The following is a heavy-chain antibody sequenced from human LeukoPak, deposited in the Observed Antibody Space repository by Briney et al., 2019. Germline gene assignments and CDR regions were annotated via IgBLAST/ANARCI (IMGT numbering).Heavy chain of an antibody. J-gene: IGHJ4*02. CDR1: GYTFNTYA. CDR2: IIAGDGHT. D-gene: IGHD4/OR15-4a*01. CDR3: ARDMVPPDPTLIDY. V-gene: IGHV1-3*01. Sequence: ASVKVSCKASGYTFNTYAIHWVRQAPGQRLEWMGWIIAGDGHTKYSQNFQGRVAITRDTSASTAYMELRSLRSEDTAIYYCARDMVPPDPTLIDYWGQGTLVTVSS.